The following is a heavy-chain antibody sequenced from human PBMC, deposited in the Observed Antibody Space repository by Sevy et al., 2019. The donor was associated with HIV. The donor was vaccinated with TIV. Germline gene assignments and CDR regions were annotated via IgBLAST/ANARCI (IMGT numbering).Heavy chain of an antibody. V-gene: IGHV3-11*01. J-gene: IGHJ6*02. CDR2: TSSSGSTI. CDR3: ARDGGYCSSTSCYDTIFYYYYGMDV. D-gene: IGHD2-2*01. Sequence: GGSLRLSCAASGFTFSDYYMSWIRQAPGKGLEWVSYTSSSGSTIYYADSVKGRFTISRDNAKNSLYLQMNSLRAEDTAVYYCARDGGYCSSTSCYDTIFYYYYGMDVWGQGTTVTVSS. CDR1: GFTFSDYY.